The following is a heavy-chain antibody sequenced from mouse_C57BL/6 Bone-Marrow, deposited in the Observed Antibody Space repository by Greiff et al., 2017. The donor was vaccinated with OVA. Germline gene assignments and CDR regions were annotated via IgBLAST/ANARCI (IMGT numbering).Heavy chain of an antibody. J-gene: IGHJ2*01. Sequence: VKLVESGPELVKPGASVKISCKASGYAFSSSWMNWVKQRPGKGLEWIGRIYPGDGDTNYNGKFKGKATLTADKSSSTAYMQLSSLTSEDSAVYFCVPLYDGYYLDYWGQGTTLTGSS. D-gene: IGHD2-3*01. V-gene: IGHV1-82*01. CDR1: GYAFSSSW. CDR2: IYPGDGDT. CDR3: VPLYDGYYLDY.